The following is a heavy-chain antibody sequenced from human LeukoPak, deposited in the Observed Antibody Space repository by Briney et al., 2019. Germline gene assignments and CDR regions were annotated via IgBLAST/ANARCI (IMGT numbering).Heavy chain of an antibody. CDR3: ARDAVLLWFWELSQYYGMDV. V-gene: IGHV1-18*01. D-gene: IGHD3-10*01. CDR2: ISAYNGNT. J-gene: IGHJ6*02. Sequence: ASVKVSCKASGYTFTSYGISWVRQAPGQGLEWMGWISAYNGNTNYAQKLQGRVTMTTDTSTSTAYMELRSLRSDDTAVYYCARDAVLLWFWELSQYYGMDVWGQGTTVTVSS. CDR1: GYTFTSYG.